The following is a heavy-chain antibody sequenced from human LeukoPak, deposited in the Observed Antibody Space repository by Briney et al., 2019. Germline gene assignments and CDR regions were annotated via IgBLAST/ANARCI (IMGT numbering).Heavy chain of an antibody. CDR1: GGSISSYY. V-gene: IGHV4-59*01. D-gene: IGHD2-15*01. CDR2: ICYSGST. Sequence: SETLSLTCTVSGGSISSYYWSWIRQPPGKGLEWIGYICYSGSTNYNPSLKSRVTISVDTSKNQFSLKLSSVTAADTAVYYCARAKHPSSFDPWGQGTLVTVSS. J-gene: IGHJ5*02. CDR3: ARAKHPSSFDP.